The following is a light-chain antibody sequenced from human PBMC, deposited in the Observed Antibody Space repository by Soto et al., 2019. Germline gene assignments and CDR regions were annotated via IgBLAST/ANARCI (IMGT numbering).Light chain of an antibody. CDR1: KTISNY. CDR3: QQSYSPPPIT. CDR2: AAS. Sequence: TQSPATLSLSPGERATLSCRASKTISNYLNWYQKKPGKAPQLLIYAASTLQRGVPSRFSGSGSGTDFTLTIDSLQPEDSATYYCQQSYSPPPITFGQGTRLEI. J-gene: IGKJ5*01. V-gene: IGKV1-39*01.